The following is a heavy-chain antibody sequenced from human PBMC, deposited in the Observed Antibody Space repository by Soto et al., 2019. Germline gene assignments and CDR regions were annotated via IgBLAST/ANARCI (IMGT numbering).Heavy chain of an antibody. V-gene: IGHV3-30*18. J-gene: IGHJ4*02. CDR2: ISYDGSNK. CDR3: AKGVAGFDY. Sequence: QVQLVESGGGVVQPGRSLRLSCAASGFTFSSYGMHWVRQAPGKGLEWVAVISYDGSNKYYADSVKGRFTISRDNSKNTLYLQMNSLRAEDTAVYYCAKGVAGFDYWGQGTLVTGSS. CDR1: GFTFSSYG. D-gene: IGHD6-19*01.